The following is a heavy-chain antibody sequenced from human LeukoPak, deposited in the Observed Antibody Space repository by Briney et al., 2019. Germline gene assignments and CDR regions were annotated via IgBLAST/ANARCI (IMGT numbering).Heavy chain of an antibody. D-gene: IGHD5-24*01. CDR3: ARDGGYNYNSRVDS. CDR1: GGTISISSYY. V-gene: IGHV4-39*02. CDR2: IYYNGST. J-gene: IGHJ4*02. Sequence: SETLSLTCTVSGGTISISSYYWGWIRQPPGKGLEWIGTIYYNGSTYYNPSLKSRVTISVDTPKNQFSLMLTSVTAAETAVYQCARDGGYNYNSRVDSWGQGTLVTVSS.